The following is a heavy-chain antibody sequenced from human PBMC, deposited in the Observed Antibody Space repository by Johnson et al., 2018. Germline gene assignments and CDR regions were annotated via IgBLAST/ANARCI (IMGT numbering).Heavy chain of an antibody. CDR3: ATSGDAFDI. CDR2: ISYDGSNK. J-gene: IGHJ3*02. CDR1: GFTFSSYG. D-gene: IGHD3-3*01. V-gene: IGHV3-30*03. Sequence: QVQLVQSGGGVVQPGRSLRLSCAASGFTFSSYGMHWVRQAPGKGLEWVAVISYDGSNKYYADSVKGRFTISRDNSKNTLYLQMNSLRAEDTAVYYCATSGDAFDIWGQGTMVTVSS.